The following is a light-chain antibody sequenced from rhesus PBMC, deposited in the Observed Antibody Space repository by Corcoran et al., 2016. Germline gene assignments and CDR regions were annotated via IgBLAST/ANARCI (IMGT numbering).Light chain of an antibody. J-gene: IGKJ4*01. Sequence: ETVMMQSPATLSLSPGERATLSCRASQSVGSTLAWYQQKPGQAPRLLIYYASSRATGIPDRFSGRGAGTEFTRTISSLDPEDVEVYDGQKYNDWPLTFGGGTKVEIK. V-gene: IGKV3-42*01. CDR3: QKYNDWPLT. CDR2: YAS. CDR1: QSVGST.